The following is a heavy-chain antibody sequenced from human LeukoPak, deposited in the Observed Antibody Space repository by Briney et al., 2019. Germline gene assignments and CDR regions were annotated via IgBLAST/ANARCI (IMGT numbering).Heavy chain of an antibody. J-gene: IGHJ3*01. CDR2: VNSDGSEG. CDR3: AKSSYSSSSSV. Sequence: GGSLRLSCAVSGFTFSGFWMSWSRQAPGKGLEWVASVNSDGSEGYYADVVKGRFTISRDNAKNSLYLQINSLRAEDTAVYYCAKSSYSSSSSVWGQGTMVTVSS. V-gene: IGHV3-7*03. CDR1: GFTFSGFW. D-gene: IGHD6-6*01.